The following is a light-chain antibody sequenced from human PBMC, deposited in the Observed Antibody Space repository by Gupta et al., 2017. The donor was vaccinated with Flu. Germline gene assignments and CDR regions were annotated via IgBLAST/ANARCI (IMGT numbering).Light chain of an antibody. Sequence: QSALTQPASVSGSPGQSTTISFTGTSSDIGSYNYVSWYQQHPGQAPKLLIYGVTNRPSGVSDRFSASKSGDTASLTISGLQAEDEADYYCSSCISSTTLVFGGGTKLTVL. CDR3: SSCISSTTLV. J-gene: IGLJ2*01. CDR2: GVT. CDR1: SSDIGSYNY. V-gene: IGLV2-14*01.